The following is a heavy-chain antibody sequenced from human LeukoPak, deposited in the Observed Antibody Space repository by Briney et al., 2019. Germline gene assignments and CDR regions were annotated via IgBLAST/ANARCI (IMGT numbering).Heavy chain of an antibody. V-gene: IGHV1-2*02. CDR3: ARGLWFGEPVNNWFDP. CDR1: GYTFTGYY. D-gene: IGHD3-10*01. J-gene: IGHJ5*02. Sequence: ASVKVSCRASGYTFTGYYMHWVRQAPGQGLEWMGWINPNSGGTNYAQKFQGRVTMTRDTSISTAYMELSRLRSDDTAVYYCARGLWFGEPVNNWFDPWGQGTLVTVSS. CDR2: INPNSGGT.